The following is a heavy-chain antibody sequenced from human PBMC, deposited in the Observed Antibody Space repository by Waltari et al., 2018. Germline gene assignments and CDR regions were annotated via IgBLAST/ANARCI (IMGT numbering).Heavy chain of an antibody. CDR1: GYSISSGYY. CDR3: ARVAVGPYGSGGYYYYYGMDV. V-gene: IGHV4-38-2*01. J-gene: IGHJ6*02. CDR2: IYHSGST. Sequence: QVQLQESGPGLVKPSETLSLTCAVSGYSISSGYYWGWIRQPPGKGLEWIGSIYHSGSTYYNPSLKSRVTISVDTSKNQFSLKLSSVTAADTAVYYCARVAVGPYGSGGYYYYYGMDVWGQGTTVTVSS. D-gene: IGHD3-10*01.